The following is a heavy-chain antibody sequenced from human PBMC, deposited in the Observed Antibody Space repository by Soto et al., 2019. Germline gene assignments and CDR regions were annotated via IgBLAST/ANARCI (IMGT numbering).Heavy chain of an antibody. Sequence: QVQLVQSGAEVQKPGSSVKVSCKASGGTFGSYAISWVRQAPGQGLEWMGGIIPIPGTANYAQKFQGRVTIAADESTSTAYMELSSLRSEDTAVYYCARSQGSSTSLEIYYYYYYGMGVWGQGTTVTVSS. D-gene: IGHD2-2*01. J-gene: IGHJ6*02. CDR2: IIPIPGTA. CDR1: GGTFGSYA. CDR3: ARSQGSSTSLEIYYYYYYGMGV. V-gene: IGHV1-69*01.